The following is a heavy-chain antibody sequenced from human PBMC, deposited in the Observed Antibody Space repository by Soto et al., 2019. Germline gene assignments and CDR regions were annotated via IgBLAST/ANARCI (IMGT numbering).Heavy chain of an antibody. Sequence: SETLSLTCAVYGGSFSGYYWSWIRQPPGKGLEWIGEINHSGSTNYNPSLKSRVTISVDTSKNQFSLKLSSVTAADTAVYSCARGRDSTWDFDYWGQGTLVTVSS. CDR1: GGSFSGYY. CDR3: ARGRDSTWDFDY. J-gene: IGHJ4*02. CDR2: INHSGST. V-gene: IGHV4-34*01. D-gene: IGHD1-26*01.